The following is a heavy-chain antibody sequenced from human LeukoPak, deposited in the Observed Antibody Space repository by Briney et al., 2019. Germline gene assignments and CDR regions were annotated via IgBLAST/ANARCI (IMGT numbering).Heavy chain of an antibody. CDR2: IYYSGST. Sequence: PSETLSLTCTVSGGSISSYYWSWIRQPPGKGLKWIGYIYYSGSTNHNPSLKSRVTISVDTSKNQFSLKLSSVTAADTAVYYCARVDGYQLLQWGQGTLVTVSS. CDR1: GGSISSYY. J-gene: IGHJ4*02. CDR3: ARVDGYQLLQ. V-gene: IGHV4-59*01. D-gene: IGHD2-2*01.